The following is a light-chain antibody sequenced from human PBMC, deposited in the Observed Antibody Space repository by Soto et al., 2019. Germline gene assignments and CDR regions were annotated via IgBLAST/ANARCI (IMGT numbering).Light chain of an antibody. CDR3: QQYGTSEII. CDR1: QSLTNSF. Sequence: ELVLTQSPGTLSLSPGERATLSCRASQSLTNSFLAWYQQKPGQAPRLLIYDTSSRATGIPDRFSGSGSGTDFTLTISRLEPEDFAVFFCQQYGTSEIIFGQGTRLEIK. CDR2: DTS. V-gene: IGKV3-20*01. J-gene: IGKJ5*01.